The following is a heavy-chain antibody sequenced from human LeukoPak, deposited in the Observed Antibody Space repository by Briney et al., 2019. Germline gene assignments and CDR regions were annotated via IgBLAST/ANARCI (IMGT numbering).Heavy chain of an antibody. CDR3: ARSIGYFDPGFDY. CDR1: SGLVSSDY. Sequence: SETLSLTCTVYSGLVSSDYWTWIRQPPGKGLEWVGYIFSNGNTEYSPSLESRATISVDTSKNQFSLKLSSVTAADTAVYYCARSIGYFDPGFDYWGQGTLVTVSS. CDR2: IFSNGNT. J-gene: IGHJ4*02. V-gene: IGHV4-59*08. D-gene: IGHD6-19*01.